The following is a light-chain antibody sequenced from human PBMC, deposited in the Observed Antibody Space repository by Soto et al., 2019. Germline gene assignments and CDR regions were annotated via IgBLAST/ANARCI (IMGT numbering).Light chain of an antibody. Sequence: EIWLTQSPATLSLSPGERVTLSCRASQGVDTYLAWYQQKTGQAPRLLIYDASNRATGIPARFSGSGSGTDFTLTISSLEPEDFALYYCQERSNWPPRYTFGQGTRLEIK. V-gene: IGKV3-11*01. CDR1: QGVDTY. J-gene: IGKJ2*01. CDR2: DAS. CDR3: QERSNWPPRYT.